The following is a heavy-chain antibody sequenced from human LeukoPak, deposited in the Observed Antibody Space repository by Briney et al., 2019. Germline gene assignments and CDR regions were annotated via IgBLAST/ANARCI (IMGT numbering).Heavy chain of an antibody. CDR3: ARGDYYYMDV. CDR2: IYYSGTT. V-gene: IGHV4-59*02. J-gene: IGHJ6*03. CDR1: GGSVINYY. Sequence: SETLFLTCTLSGGSVINYYWSWLRQPPGKGLEWIGYIYYSGTTNYNHSLKSRVTISVDTSKKQFSLKLSSVTAADTAVYYCARGDYYYMDVWGKGTTVIVSS.